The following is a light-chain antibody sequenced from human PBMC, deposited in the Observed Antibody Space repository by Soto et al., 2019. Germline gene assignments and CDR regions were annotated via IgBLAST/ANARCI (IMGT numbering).Light chain of an antibody. CDR3: QKYNSAPNT. CDR2: AAS. Sequence: DVQTTQSPSSLSASVGDRVTITCRASRDISSSLAWYQQKPGKVPKLLIYAASTLHTGVQSRFRGSGSGTFFTLTINSRQREDVATYYCQKYNSAPNTFGRGTRLEIK. V-gene: IGKV1-27*01. CDR1: RDISSS. J-gene: IGKJ2*01.